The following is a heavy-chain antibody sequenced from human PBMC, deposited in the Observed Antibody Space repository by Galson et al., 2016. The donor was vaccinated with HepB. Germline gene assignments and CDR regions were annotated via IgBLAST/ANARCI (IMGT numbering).Heavy chain of an antibody. CDR1: GYRFQSYG. V-gene: IGHV1-18*01. D-gene: IGHD2-21*01. CDR3: ARAGGGFCDGERCYNWFDP. CDR2: INPSKGNT. Sequence: SVKVSCKASGYRFQSYGISWVRQAPGQGLEWMGWINPSKGNTDYAQKFAGRVTMTIDTSTSTVYMDLGSLTSDDTAVYYGARAGGGFCDGERCYNWFDPWGQGTLVSVSS. J-gene: IGHJ5*02.